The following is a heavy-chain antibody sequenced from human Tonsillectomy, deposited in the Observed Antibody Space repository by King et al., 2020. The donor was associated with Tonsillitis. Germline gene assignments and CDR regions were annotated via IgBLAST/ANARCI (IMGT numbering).Heavy chain of an antibody. V-gene: IGHV3-33*05. J-gene: IGHJ6*02. CDR1: GFTFSQYG. Sequence: VQLVESGGGVVQPGRSLRLSCVASGFTFSQYGIHWVRQAPGKGLEWVAFISYDENKIFYAESVKGRFTISRDNSKKTVFLQMNSLIVEDTAVYYCAKVLGVFDWFSPGYKYDMDVWGQGTTVTVSS. D-gene: IGHD3-9*01. CDR2: ISYDENKI. CDR3: AKVLGVFDWFSPGYKYDMDV.